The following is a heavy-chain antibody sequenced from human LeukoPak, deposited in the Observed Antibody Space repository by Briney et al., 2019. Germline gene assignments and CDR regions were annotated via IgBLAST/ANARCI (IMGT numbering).Heavy chain of an antibody. CDR1: GFTFSSYS. D-gene: IGHD2-15*01. CDR3: AREYCSGGSCYDYYYYGMYV. Sequence: GGSLRLSCAASGFTFSSYSMNWVRQAPGKGLEWVSSISSSSSYIYYADSVKGRFTISRDNAKNSLYLQMNSLRAEDTAVYYCAREYCSGGSCYDYYYYGMYVWGKGTTVTVSS. V-gene: IGHV3-21*01. CDR2: ISSSSSYI. J-gene: IGHJ6*04.